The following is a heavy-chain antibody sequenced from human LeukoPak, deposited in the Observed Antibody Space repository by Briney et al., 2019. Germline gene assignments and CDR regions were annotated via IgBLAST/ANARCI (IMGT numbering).Heavy chain of an antibody. D-gene: IGHD6-19*01. J-gene: IGHJ4*02. Sequence: GSLRLSCAASGFTFSSYSMNWVRRAPGKGLEWVSYISSSSSTIYYADSVKGRFTISRDNAKNSLYLQMNSLRAEDTAVYYCARSVAGTLMDYWGQGTLVTVSS. V-gene: IGHV3-48*01. CDR3: ARSVAGTLMDY. CDR2: ISSSSSTI. CDR1: GFTFSSYS.